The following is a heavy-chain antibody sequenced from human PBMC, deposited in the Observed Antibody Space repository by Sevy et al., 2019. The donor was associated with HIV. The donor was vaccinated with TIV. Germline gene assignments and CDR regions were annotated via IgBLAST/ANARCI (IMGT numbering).Heavy chain of an antibody. D-gene: IGHD2-2*01. J-gene: IGHJ6*02. Sequence: GGSLRLSCTASGFTFSSYSMNWVRQAPGKGLEWVSYISSSSSTIYYADSVKGRFTISRDNAKNSLYLQMNSLRDEDTAVYYCAGNSDRYCSSTSCYRWFYYGMDVWGQGTTVTVSS. CDR1: GFTFSSYS. CDR3: AGNSDRYCSSTSCYRWFYYGMDV. CDR2: ISSSSSTI. V-gene: IGHV3-48*02.